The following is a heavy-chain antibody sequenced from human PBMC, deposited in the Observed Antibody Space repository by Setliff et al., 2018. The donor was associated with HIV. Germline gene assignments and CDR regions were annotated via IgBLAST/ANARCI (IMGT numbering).Heavy chain of an antibody. Sequence: ASVKVSCKASGYTFTSYSMHWVRQAPGQRLEWMGWLRTGTGDTSYSVKFQGRLTITRDTSANTAYMELSNLRSEDTAVYYFVRRATAAEVFDYWGQGTLVTVS. CDR3: VRRATAAEVFDY. D-gene: IGHD6-13*01. CDR2: LRTGTGDT. J-gene: IGHJ4*02. V-gene: IGHV1-3*04. CDR1: GYTFTSYS.